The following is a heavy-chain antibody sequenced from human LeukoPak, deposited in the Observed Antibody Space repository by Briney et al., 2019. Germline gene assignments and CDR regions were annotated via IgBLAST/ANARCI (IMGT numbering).Heavy chain of an antibody. CDR2: ISSNGGST. J-gene: IGHJ4*02. Sequence: GGSLRLSCAASGFTFSSYAMHWVRQAPGKGLEYVSAISSNGGSTYYTNSVKGRFTISRDNSKNTLYLQMNSLRAEDTAVYYCARVNCSGGSCYSGYWGQGTLVTVSS. V-gene: IGHV3-64*01. CDR1: GFTFSSYA. CDR3: ARVNCSGGSCYSGY. D-gene: IGHD2-15*01.